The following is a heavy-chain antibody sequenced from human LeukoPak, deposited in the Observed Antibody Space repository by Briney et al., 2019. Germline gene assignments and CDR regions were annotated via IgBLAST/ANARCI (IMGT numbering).Heavy chain of an antibody. CDR1: GFTFSSYW. V-gene: IGHV3-23*01. CDR3: AKGGYSIAAYYYYYYMDV. J-gene: IGHJ6*03. CDR2: ISGSGGST. D-gene: IGHD6-25*01. Sequence: PGGSLRLSCAASGFTFSSYWMSWVRQAPGKGLEWVSAISGSGGSTYYADSVKGRFTISRDNSKNTLYLQMNSLRAEDTAVYYCAKGGYSIAAYYYYYYMDVWGKGTTVTVSS.